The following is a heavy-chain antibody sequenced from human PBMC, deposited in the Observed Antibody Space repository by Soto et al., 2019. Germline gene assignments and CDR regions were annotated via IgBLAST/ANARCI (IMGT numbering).Heavy chain of an antibody. CDR1: GFTFSSYA. J-gene: IGHJ3*02. Sequence: EVQLLESGGGLVQPGGSLRLSCAASGFTFSSYAMSWVRQAPGKGLEWVSAISGRGGSTYYADSVKGRFTISRDNSKNTLYLQMNSLRAEDTAVYYCAKVVGDSGYDLDAFDIWGQGTMVTVSS. CDR2: ISGRGGST. CDR3: AKVVGDSGYDLDAFDI. D-gene: IGHD5-12*01. V-gene: IGHV3-23*01.